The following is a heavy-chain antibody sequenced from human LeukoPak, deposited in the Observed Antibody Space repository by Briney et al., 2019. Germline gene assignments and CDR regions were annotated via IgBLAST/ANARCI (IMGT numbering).Heavy chain of an antibody. CDR3: AGRGDSLDY. D-gene: IGHD2-21*02. Sequence: SATLSLTCTVSGGSVSRGSYYWSWIRQPPGKGLEWIGYIYYSGSTNYNPSLKSRVTISVDTSKNQFSLKLSSVTAADTAVYYCAGRGDSLDYWGQGTLVTVSS. CDR1: GGSVSRGSYY. CDR2: IYYSGST. V-gene: IGHV4-61*01. J-gene: IGHJ4*02.